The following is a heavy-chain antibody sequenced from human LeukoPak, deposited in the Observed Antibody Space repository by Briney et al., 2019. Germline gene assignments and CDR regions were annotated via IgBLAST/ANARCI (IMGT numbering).Heavy chain of an antibody. V-gene: IGHV3-21*01. CDR1: GFTFSSYS. CDR2: ISSSSSYI. D-gene: IGHD2-8*02. CDR3: ARFSSGPRYFDY. Sequence: GGSLRLSCAASGFTFSSYSMNWVRQAPGKGLEWVSSISSSSSYIYYADSVEGRFTISRDNAKNSLYPQMNSLRAEDTAVYYCARFSSGPRYFDYWGQGTLVTVSS. J-gene: IGHJ4*02.